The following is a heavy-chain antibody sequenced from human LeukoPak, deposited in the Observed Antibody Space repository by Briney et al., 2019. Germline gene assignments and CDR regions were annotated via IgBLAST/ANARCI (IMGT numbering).Heavy chain of an antibody. D-gene: IGHD3-10*01. CDR2: IKSKTDGGTV. CDR3: TTTGNDGSGSYYRSDYYGMDV. V-gene: IGHV3-15*01. CDR1: GLTFSKDW. J-gene: IGHJ6*02. Sequence: GGSLRLSRAASGLTFSKDWMSWVRQAPGKGLAWVGRIKSKTDGGTVHYTAPVKGRFTISRDDSQNTLYLHMNSLKTEDTAVYYCTTTGNDGSGSYYRSDYYGMDVWGQGTTVTVSS.